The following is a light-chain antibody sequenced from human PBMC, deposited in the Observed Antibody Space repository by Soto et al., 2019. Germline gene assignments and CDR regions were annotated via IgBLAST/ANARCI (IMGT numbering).Light chain of an antibody. J-gene: IGKJ4*01. CDR2: DAS. V-gene: IGKV1-33*01. CDR3: QQYNSMLS. Sequence: DIPMTQSPSSLSASVGDRVTIACQSSHDVSRNLNWFQQKPGEAPKLLIYDASNLERGVPSRFSASGSGTDFTFTISSLQAEDVATYYCQQYNSMLSFGGGTEVELK. CDR1: HDVSRN.